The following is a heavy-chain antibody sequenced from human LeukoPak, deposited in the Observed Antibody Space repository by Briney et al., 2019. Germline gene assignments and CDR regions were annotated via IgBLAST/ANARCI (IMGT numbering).Heavy chain of an antibody. CDR2: ISYDGSNK. V-gene: IGHV3-30*18. CDR1: GFTFSSYG. Sequence: PGGSLRLSCAASGFTFSSYGMHWVRQAPGEGLEWVAVISYDGSNKYYADSVKGRFTISRDNSKNTLYLQMNSLRAEDTAVYYCAKDGYYDFWSGYYPSDIWGQGTMVTVSS. D-gene: IGHD3-3*01. CDR3: AKDGYYDFWSGYYPSDI. J-gene: IGHJ3*02.